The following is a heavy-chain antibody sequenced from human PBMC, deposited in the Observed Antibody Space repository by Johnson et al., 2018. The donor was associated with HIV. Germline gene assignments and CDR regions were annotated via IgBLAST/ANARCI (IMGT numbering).Heavy chain of an antibody. J-gene: IGHJ3*02. D-gene: IGHD3-16*01. Sequence: VQLVESGGGVVQPGRSLRLSCAASGFTFDDYGMSWVRQAPGKGLEWVSGMNWNGDSTGYGDFVKGRFTISRDNAKNALYLQMNSLRAEDTALYYCAREDPREFHGYGGDGFDIWGQGTMVTVAS. CDR1: GFTFDDYG. CDR2: MNWNGDST. V-gene: IGHV3-20*04. CDR3: AREDPREFHGYGGDGFDI.